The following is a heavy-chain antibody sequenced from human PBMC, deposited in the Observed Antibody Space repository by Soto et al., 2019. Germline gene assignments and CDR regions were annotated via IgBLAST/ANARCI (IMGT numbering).Heavy chain of an antibody. CDR3: GRDRGDRLDP. CDR1: GFTFSSYW. Sequence: EVQLVESGGGLVQPGGSLRLSCAASGFTFSSYWMHWVRQAPGKGLVWVSRINSDGSSTSYADSVKGRLTISRDNANNTLYLQMNSLRAEGRAVYYCGRDRGDRLDPWGQGTLVTVSS. J-gene: IGHJ5*02. V-gene: IGHV3-74*01. CDR2: INSDGSST. D-gene: IGHD3-10*01.